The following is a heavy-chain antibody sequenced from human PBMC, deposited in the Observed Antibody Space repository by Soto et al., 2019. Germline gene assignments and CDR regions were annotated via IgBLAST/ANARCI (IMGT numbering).Heavy chain of an antibody. CDR3: ARDASWSSSSWYYYYGMDV. D-gene: IGHD6-13*01. V-gene: IGHV1-18*01. J-gene: IGHJ6*02. CDR1: GYTFTSYG. CDR2: ISAYNGNT. Sequence: QVQLVQSGAEVKKPGASVKVSYKASGYTFTSYGISWVRQAPGQGLEWMGWISAYNGNTNYVQKRQGRVTMTTETSTSTAYMELRSLRSDDTAVYYCARDASWSSSSWYYYYGMDVWGQGTTVTVSS.